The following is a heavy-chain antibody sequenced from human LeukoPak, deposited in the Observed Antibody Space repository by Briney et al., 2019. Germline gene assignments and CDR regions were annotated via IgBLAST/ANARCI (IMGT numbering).Heavy chain of an antibody. D-gene: IGHD4/OR15-4a*01. V-gene: IGHV1-2*02. CDR3: ARRAGAYSHPYDY. J-gene: IGHJ4*02. Sequence: ASVKVPCTASGYTFTGYYMHWVRQAPGQGLEWMGWINPNSGGTNYAQKFQGRVTMTRDTSISTAYMELSRLRSDDTAVYYCARRAGAYSHPYDYWGQGTLVTVSS. CDR2: INPNSGGT. CDR1: GYTFTGYY.